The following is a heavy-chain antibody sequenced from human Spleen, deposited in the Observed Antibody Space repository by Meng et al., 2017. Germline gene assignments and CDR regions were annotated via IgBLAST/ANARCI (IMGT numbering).Heavy chain of an antibody. CDR1: GFSFSSHW. CDR2: IKGDGSEM. Sequence: GESLKISCAGSGFSFSSHWMSWVRQAPGKGLEWVANIKGDGSEMHYVDSVKGRFTISRDNAKNSLYLQMNNLGAEDTALYYCAREVDSSSWYIEYYFYGMDVWGQGTTVT. D-gene: IGHD6-13*01. CDR3: AREVDSSSWYIEYYFYGMDV. V-gene: IGHV3-7*01. J-gene: IGHJ6*02.